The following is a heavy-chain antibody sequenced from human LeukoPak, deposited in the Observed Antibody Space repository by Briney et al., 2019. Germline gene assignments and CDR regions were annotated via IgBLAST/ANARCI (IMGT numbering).Heavy chain of an antibody. Sequence: PGGSLRLSCAASGFIFSNYWMTWVRQAPGRGAAWVATIKQDGSETYYADSVKGRFTISRDNAKNSVYLQMNSQRAEDTAVYYCARYHGNNWFDPWGQGSLVTVSA. J-gene: IGHJ5*02. CDR2: IKQDGSET. V-gene: IGHV3-7*04. CDR3: ARYHGNNWFDP. D-gene: IGHD2-15*01. CDR1: GFIFSNYW.